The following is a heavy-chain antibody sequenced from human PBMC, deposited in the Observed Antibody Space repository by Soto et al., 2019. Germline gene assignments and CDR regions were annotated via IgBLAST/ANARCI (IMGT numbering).Heavy chain of an antibody. D-gene: IGHD4-17*01. V-gene: IGHV3-73*01. CDR2: IRSKSNSYAT. J-gene: IGHJ4*02. CDR3: TRDYGDYVRDY. Sequence: EVQLVESGGGLVQPGGSLKLSCAVSGFTFSGSAMHWVRQASGKGLEWVGRIRSKSNSYATAYAASVKGRFTISRDDSKQPAYLQMTGLKTEDTAVYYCTRDYGDYVRDYWGQGTLVTVSS. CDR1: GFTFSGSA.